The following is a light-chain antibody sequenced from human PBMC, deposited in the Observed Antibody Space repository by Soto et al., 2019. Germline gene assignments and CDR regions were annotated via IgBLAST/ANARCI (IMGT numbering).Light chain of an antibody. CDR2: EVS. CDR3: SSYTTSSTLV. CDR1: SSDVGGYNY. Sequence: QSALTQPASVSGSPGQSITISCTGTSSDVGGYNYVSWYQQHPGKAPKLMLYEVSDRPSGVSIRFSGSKSGNTASLTISGLQADDEADYYCSSYTTSSTLVFGGGTKLTVL. J-gene: IGLJ2*01. V-gene: IGLV2-14*01.